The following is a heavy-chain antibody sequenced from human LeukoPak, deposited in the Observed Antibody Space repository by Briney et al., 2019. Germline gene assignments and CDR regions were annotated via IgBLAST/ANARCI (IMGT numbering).Heavy chain of an antibody. CDR1: GGSISSSSYS. V-gene: IGHV4-39*07. Sequence: PSETLSLTCTVSGGSISSSSYSWGWIRQPPGKGLEWIGEINHSGSTNYNPSLKSRVTVSVDTSKNQFSLKLSSVTAEDTAVYYCAKESGGQGGWYIGTFDYWGQGTLVTVSS. D-gene: IGHD6-19*01. J-gene: IGHJ4*02. CDR3: AKESGGQGGWYIGTFDY. CDR2: INHSGST.